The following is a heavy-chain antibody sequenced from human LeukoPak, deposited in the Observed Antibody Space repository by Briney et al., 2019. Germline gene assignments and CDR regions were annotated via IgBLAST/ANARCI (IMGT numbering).Heavy chain of an antibody. V-gene: IGHV3-23*01. CDR3: AKVLSPRDSSGYTTEGVLDY. Sequence: PGGSLRLSCAASGFIFSSYWMIWVRQAPGKGLEWVSAISGSGGSTYYADSVKGRFTISRDNSKNTLYLQMNSLRAEDTAVYYCAKVLSPRDSSGYTTEGVLDYWGQGTLVTVSS. D-gene: IGHD3-22*01. J-gene: IGHJ4*02. CDR1: GFIFSSYW. CDR2: ISGSGGST.